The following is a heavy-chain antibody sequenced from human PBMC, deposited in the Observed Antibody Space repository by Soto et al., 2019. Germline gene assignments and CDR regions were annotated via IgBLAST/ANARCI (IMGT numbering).Heavy chain of an antibody. Sequence: SETLSLTCTVSGGSISSYYWSWIRQPPGKGLEWIGYIYYSGSTNYNPSLKSRVTISVDTSKNQFSLKLSSVTAADTAVYYCAVYSSSNWFDPWGQGTLVTVSS. V-gene: IGHV4-59*08. CDR1: GGSISSYY. D-gene: IGHD6-13*01. CDR3: AVYSSSNWFDP. CDR2: IYYSGST. J-gene: IGHJ5*02.